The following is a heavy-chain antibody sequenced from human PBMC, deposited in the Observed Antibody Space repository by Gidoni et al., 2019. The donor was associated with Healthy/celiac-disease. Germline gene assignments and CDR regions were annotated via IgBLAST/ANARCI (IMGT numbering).Heavy chain of an antibody. CDR3: TTIDGYYYDSSGYYYFDY. V-gene: IGHV3-15*01. CDR2: IKSKTDGGST. J-gene: IGHJ4*02. D-gene: IGHD3-22*01. CDR1: GFTFSNAW. Sequence: EVQLVESGGGLVKPGGSLRLSCAASGFTFSNAWMSWVRQAPGKGLEWVGRIKSKTDGGSTDYAAPVKGRFTISRDDSKNTLYLQMNSLKTEDTAVYYCTTIDGYYYDSSGYYYFDYWGQGTLVTVLL.